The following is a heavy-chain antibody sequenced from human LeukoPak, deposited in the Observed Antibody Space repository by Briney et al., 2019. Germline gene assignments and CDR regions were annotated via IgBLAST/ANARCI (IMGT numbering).Heavy chain of an antibody. CDR2: IIPIFGNE. D-gene: IGHD2-2*01. V-gene: IGHV1-69*01. Sequence: GASVKVSCKASGGTFSSYAISWVRQAPGQGLEWMGGIIPIFGNENYAKKFKGRVTITGDESTSTAYMELSSLGSEDTAVYYCARSYCSSTSCPLDYYYYGMDVWGKGTTVTVSS. CDR3: ARSYCSSTSCPLDYYYYGMDV. J-gene: IGHJ6*04. CDR1: GGTFSSYA.